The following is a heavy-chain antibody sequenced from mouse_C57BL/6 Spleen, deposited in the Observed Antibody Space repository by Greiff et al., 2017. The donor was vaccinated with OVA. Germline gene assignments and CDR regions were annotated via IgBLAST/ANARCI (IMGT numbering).Heavy chain of an antibody. V-gene: IGHV5-16*01. D-gene: IGHD4-1*01. Sequence: EVKVVESEGGLVQPGSSMKLSCTASGFTFSDYYMAWVRQVPEKGLEWVANINYDGSSTYYLDSLKSRFIISRDNAKNILYLQMSSLKSEDTATYYCAKLGRDWYFDVWGTGTTVTVSS. CDR2: INYDGSST. J-gene: IGHJ1*03. CDR3: AKLGRDWYFDV. CDR1: GFTFSDYY.